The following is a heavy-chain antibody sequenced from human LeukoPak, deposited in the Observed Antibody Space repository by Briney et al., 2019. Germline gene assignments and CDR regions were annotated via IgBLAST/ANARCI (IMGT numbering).Heavy chain of an antibody. CDR3: ARGSVTKPTVDTAMVSDY. J-gene: IGHJ4*02. V-gene: IGHV1-46*01. CDR1: GYTFTSYY. Sequence: ASVKVSCKASGYTFTSYYMHWVRQAPGQGLEWMGLINPSGGSTSYAQKFQGRVTMTRDTSTSTVYMELSSLRSEDTAVYYCARGSVTKPTVDTAMVSDYWGQGTLVTVSS. CDR2: INPSGGST. D-gene: IGHD5-18*01.